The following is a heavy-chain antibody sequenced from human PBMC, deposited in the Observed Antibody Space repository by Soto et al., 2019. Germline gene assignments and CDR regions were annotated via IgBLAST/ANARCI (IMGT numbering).Heavy chain of an antibody. Sequence: SGGSLRLSCAASVFTFISYGMHWVRQAPGKGLEWVALISYDGSNKYYTDSVKGRFTISRDNSKNTLYLQMNSLRAEDTAVYYCAKTGSGWYFDYWGQGTLVTVSS. D-gene: IGHD6-19*01. J-gene: IGHJ4*02. CDR2: ISYDGSNK. CDR1: VFTFISYG. V-gene: IGHV3-30*18. CDR3: AKTGSGWYFDY.